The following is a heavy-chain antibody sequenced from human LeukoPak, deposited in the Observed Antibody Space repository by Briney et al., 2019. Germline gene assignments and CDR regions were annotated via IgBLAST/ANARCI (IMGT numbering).Heavy chain of an antibody. CDR2: ISSAGGAT. V-gene: IGHV3-23*01. Sequence: PGGSLRLSCAASGFTFSDSPMSWVRQAPGKGLEWVSGISSAGGATPYADSVKGRFTISRDNSKNMVYLQMNSLRVEDTAVYYCTKKSSGLNPFDYWGQGTLVTVSS. CDR3: TKKSSGLNPFDY. J-gene: IGHJ4*02. D-gene: IGHD1-14*01. CDR1: GFTFSDSP.